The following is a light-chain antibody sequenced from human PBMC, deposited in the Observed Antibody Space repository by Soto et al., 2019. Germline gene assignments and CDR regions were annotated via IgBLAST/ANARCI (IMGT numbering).Light chain of an antibody. Sequence: EIVLTQSPGTLSLSPGQRVTLSCRASESISRDYLAWYQQRLGQAPRLLIYGASSGATGIPDRFSGSGSGTDFTLTISRLEPEDFAVYYCQQYNNWPPITFGQGTRLEIK. J-gene: IGKJ5*01. V-gene: IGKV3-20*01. CDR2: GAS. CDR1: ESISRDY. CDR3: QQYNNWPPIT.